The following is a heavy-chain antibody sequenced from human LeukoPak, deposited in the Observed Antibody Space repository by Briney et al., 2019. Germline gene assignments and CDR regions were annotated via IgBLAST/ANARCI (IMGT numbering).Heavy chain of an antibody. CDR3: AKAPVTSCRGAYCYPFDS. D-gene: IGHD2-21*01. Sequence: GGTLSLSCAASGFTLSTYAMSWIRQTPGKGLEWVAATSSSGAGTYHADSVRGRFTISRDNSKNTLYLQMNGLRAEAAAVYFCAKAPVTSCRGAYCYPFDSWGQGTLVTVSS. V-gene: IGHV3-23*01. CDR2: TSSSGAGT. CDR1: GFTLSTYA. J-gene: IGHJ4*02.